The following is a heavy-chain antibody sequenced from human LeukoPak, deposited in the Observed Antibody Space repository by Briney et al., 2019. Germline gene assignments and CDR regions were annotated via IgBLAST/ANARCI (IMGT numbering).Heavy chain of an antibody. CDR1: GDSMTGYY. CDR2: IYYSGST. D-gene: IGHD6-13*01. V-gene: IGHV4-59*01. J-gene: IGHJ4*02. Sequence: SETLSLTCSVSGDSMTGYYWAWIRQFPGKGLEWIGYIYYSGSTNYNPSLKSRVTMSVDTSKKIFSLTLSSVTAADTAVYHCARVTSTWYLFKYWGQGVLVTVSS. CDR3: ARVTSTWYLFKY.